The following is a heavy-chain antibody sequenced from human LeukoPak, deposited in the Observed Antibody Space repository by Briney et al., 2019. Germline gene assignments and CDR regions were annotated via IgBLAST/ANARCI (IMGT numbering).Heavy chain of an antibody. Sequence: ASVKVSCKASGYTFINYYMYWVRQAPGQGLEWMGIIIPSGGSTTYARKFQGRVTTTRDTSTSTVYMELSSLTSEDTAVYYCARAPGHDFWSGPMGYWGQGTLVTVSS. D-gene: IGHD3-3*01. CDR3: ARAPGHDFWSGPMGY. CDR1: GYTFINYY. J-gene: IGHJ4*02. CDR2: IIPSGGST. V-gene: IGHV1-46*01.